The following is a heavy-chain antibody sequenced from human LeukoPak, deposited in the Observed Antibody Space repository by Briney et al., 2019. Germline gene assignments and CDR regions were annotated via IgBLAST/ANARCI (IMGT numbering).Heavy chain of an antibody. CDR3: ARGPGDYDSSGYYYY. J-gene: IGHJ4*02. CDR1: GGSFSGYY. Sequence: SETLSLTCAVYGGSFSGYYWSWIRQPPGKGLEWIGKINHSGSTNYNPSLKSRVTISVDTSKNQFSLKLSSVTAADTAVYYCARGPGDYDSSGYYYYWGQGTLVTVSS. CDR2: INHSGST. D-gene: IGHD3-22*01. V-gene: IGHV4-34*01.